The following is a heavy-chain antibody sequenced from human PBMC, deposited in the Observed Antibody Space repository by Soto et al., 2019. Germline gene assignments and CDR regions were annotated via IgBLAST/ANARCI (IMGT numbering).Heavy chain of an antibody. CDR2: IFSNDEK. D-gene: IGHD3-3*01. J-gene: IGHJ3*02. V-gene: IGHV2-26*01. CDR1: GFSLSNARMG. CDR3: ARISSFYDFWSGKNDAFDI. Sequence: QVTLKESGPVLVKPTETLTLTCTVSGFSLSNARMGVSWIRQPPGKALEWLAHIFSNDEKSYSTSLKSRLTIPKDTSKSQVVLTMTNMDPVDTATYYCARISSFYDFWSGKNDAFDIWGQGTMVTVSS.